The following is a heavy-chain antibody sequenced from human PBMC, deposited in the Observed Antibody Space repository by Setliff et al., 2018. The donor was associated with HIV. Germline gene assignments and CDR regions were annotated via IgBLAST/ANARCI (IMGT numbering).Heavy chain of an antibody. CDR1: DYTFTNYG. J-gene: IGHJ3*02. CDR2: ISNYNGNT. CDR3: ARASGGNSVENGFDI. Sequence: ASVKVSCKTSDYTFTNYGVYWVRQAPGQGLEWMGWISNYNGNTNYAQKFHGRVTMTTDTSTRTAYMEMRGLTYDDTAVYYCARASGGNSVENGFDIWGQGTMVTVSS. D-gene: IGHD1-26*01. V-gene: IGHV1-18*01.